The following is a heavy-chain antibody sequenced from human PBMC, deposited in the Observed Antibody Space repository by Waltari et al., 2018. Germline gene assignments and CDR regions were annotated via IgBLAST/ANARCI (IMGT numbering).Heavy chain of an antibody. CDR3: ARHGPIEGRRGIAVAGTGY. CDR2: IYHSGST. Sequence: QVQLQESGPGLVKPSETLSLTCAVSGYSISSGYYWGWIRQPPGKGLEWIGSIYHSGSTYYNPSLKSRVTISVDTSKNQFSLKLSSVTAADTAVYYCARHGPIEGRRGIAVAGTGYWGQGTLVTVSS. V-gene: IGHV4-38-2*01. CDR1: GYSISSGYY. D-gene: IGHD6-19*01. J-gene: IGHJ4*02.